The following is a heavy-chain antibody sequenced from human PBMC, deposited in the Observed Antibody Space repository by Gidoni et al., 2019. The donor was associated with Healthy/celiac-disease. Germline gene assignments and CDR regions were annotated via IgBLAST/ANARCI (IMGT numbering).Heavy chain of an antibody. V-gene: IGHV4-34*01. Sequence: QVQLQQWGAGLLKPSETLSPTCAVYGGSFSGYYWSWIRQPPGKGLEWIGEINHSGSTNYNPSLKSRVTISVDTSKNQFSLKLSSVTAADTAVYYCARGIAVAGTFPGYYYYYGMDVWGQGTTVTVSS. CDR3: ARGIAVAGTFPGYYYYYGMDV. J-gene: IGHJ6*02. CDR2: INHSGST. D-gene: IGHD6-19*01. CDR1: GGSFSGYY.